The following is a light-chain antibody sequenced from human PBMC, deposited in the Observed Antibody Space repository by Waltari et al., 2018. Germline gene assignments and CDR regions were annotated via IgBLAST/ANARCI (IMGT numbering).Light chain of an antibody. CDR3: QVWDINNDQVV. V-gene: IGLV3-21*02. Sequence: YVVTQPTSVSVAPGQTARITWGGHDTRRQSVRWSQQKPGQSPLLIVYDDTDRPSGIPERFSGSNSGNAATLTISSVEAGDEADYYCQVWDINNDQVVFGGGTKVTVL. J-gene: IGLJ2*01. CDR1: DTRRQS. CDR2: DDT.